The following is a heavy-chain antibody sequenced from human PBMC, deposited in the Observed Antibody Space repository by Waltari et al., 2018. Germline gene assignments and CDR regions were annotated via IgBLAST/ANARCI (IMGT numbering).Heavy chain of an antibody. CDR2: ISGRGGST. CDR3: AKRAAAGRGGY. J-gene: IGHJ4*02. V-gene: IGHV3-23*01. Sequence: EVPLLESGGGLVQPGGSLRLSCAASVFTFSSYAMSWVRQAPGKGLEWVSAISGRGGSTYYADSVKGRFTISRDNSKNTLYLQMNSLRAEDTAVYYRAKRAAAGRGGYWGQGTLVTVSS. CDR1: VFTFSSYA. D-gene: IGHD6-13*01.